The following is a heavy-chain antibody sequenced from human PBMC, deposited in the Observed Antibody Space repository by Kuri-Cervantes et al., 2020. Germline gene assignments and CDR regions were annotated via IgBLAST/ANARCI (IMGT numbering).Heavy chain of an antibody. V-gene: IGHV3-7*01. CDR3: AKDDNGGTWAGDYMDV. D-gene: IGHD2-15*01. CDR1: GGSISSSSYY. J-gene: IGHJ6*03. Sequence: GGSLRLSCTVSGGSISSSSYYWGWIRQPPGKGLEWVANIKQDGSEKYYVDSVKGRFTISRDNSENTLYLQMNSLRAEDTAVFYCAKDDNGGTWAGDYMDVWGKGTTVTVSS. CDR2: IKQDGSEK.